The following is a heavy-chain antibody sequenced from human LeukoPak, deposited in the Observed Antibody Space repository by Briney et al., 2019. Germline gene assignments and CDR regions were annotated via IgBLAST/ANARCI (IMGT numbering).Heavy chain of an antibody. Sequence: GGSLRLSCAASGFTFSSYAMHWVRQAPGKGLEYVSATSSNGGSTYYANSVKGRFTISRDNSKNTLYLQMGSLRAEDMAVYYCARGIVVVPAAMGYYFDYWGQGTLVTVSS. J-gene: IGHJ4*02. V-gene: IGHV3-64*01. CDR2: TSSNGGST. D-gene: IGHD2-2*01. CDR3: ARGIVVVPAAMGYYFDY. CDR1: GFTFSSYA.